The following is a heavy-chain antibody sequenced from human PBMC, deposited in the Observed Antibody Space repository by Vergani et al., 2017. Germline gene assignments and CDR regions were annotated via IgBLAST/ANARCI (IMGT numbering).Heavy chain of an antibody. V-gene: IGHV4-39*01. J-gene: IGHJ2*01. D-gene: IGHD3-10*02. CDR1: GGSISSSSYY. Sequence: QLQLQESGPGLVKPSETLSLTCTVSGGSISSSSYYWGWIRQPPGKGLEWIGSIYYSGSTYYNPSLKSRVTISVDTSKNQFSLKLSSVTAADTAVYYCARHWNVRWYFVLWGRGTLVTVSS. CDR2: IYYSGST. CDR3: ARHWNVRWYFVL.